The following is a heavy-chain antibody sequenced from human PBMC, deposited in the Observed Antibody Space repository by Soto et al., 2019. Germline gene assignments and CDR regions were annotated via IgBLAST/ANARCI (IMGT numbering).Heavy chain of an antibody. CDR2: ISYDGSNN. Sequence: GGSLRLSCAASGFTFSSYAMHWVRQAPGKGLERVAVISYDGSNNYYADSVKGRFTISRDNSKNTLYLQMNSLRAEDTAVYYCERGITIFAGVTLDDYYYGMDVWGQGTTVTVPS. CDR3: ERGITIFAGVTLDDYYYGMDV. D-gene: IGHD3-3*01. V-gene: IGHV3-30-3*01. J-gene: IGHJ6*02. CDR1: GFTFSSYA.